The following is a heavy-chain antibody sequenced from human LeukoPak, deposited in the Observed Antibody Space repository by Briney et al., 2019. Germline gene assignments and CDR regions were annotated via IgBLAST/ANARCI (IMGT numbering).Heavy chain of an antibody. CDR2: ISSSSAYI. CDR1: GFTFSTYS. D-gene: IGHD2-2*01. Sequence: GGSLRLSCAAAGFTFSTYSMNWVRQAPGKGLKWLSSISSSSAYILYADSVKGRFTISRDNAKNSLYLQMNSLRAEDTAVYYCASRYCTSSNCYAFDVWGQGTRVTVSS. CDR3: ASRYCTSSNCYAFDV. J-gene: IGHJ3*01. V-gene: IGHV3-21*01.